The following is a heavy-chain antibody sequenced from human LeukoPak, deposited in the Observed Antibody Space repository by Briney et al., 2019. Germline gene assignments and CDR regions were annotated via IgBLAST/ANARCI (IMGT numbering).Heavy chain of an antibody. CDR1: GYTFTGYY. CDR3: AREESSGYYHY. D-gene: IGHD3-22*01. CDR2: INPNSGGT. V-gene: IGHV1-2*02. Sequence: ASVKVSCKASGYTFTGYYMQWVRQAPGQGLEWMGWINPNSGGTNYAQKFQGRATMTRDTSISTAYMELSRLRSDDTAVYYCAREESSGYYHYWGQGTLVTVSS. J-gene: IGHJ4*02.